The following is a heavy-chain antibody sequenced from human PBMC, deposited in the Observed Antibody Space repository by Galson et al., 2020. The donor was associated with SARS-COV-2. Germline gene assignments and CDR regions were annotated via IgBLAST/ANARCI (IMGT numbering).Heavy chain of an antibody. CDR2: INPGGGSA. J-gene: IGHJ4*02. V-gene: IGHV1-46*01. CDR3: AREQCSGGSCYSPFDY. CDR1: GYTFTSYY. D-gene: IGHD2-15*01. Sequence: ASVKVSCKASGYTFTSYYMHWVRQAPGQGLEWMGIINPGGGSATYAQKFQGRVTMTRDTSTSTVQMELSSLRSEDTAVYYCAREQCSGGSCYSPFDYWGQGTLVTVSS.